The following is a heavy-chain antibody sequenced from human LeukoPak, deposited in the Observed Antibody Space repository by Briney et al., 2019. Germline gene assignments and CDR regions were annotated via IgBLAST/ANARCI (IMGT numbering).Heavy chain of an antibody. CDR3: ATDLSNGGGAFDI. D-gene: IGHD7-27*01. CDR2: FDPEDGET. J-gene: IGHJ3*02. V-gene: IGHV1-24*01. Sequence: GASVKVSCKVSGYTLTELSMHWVRQAPGEGLEWMGGFDPEDGETIYAQKFQGRVTMTEDTSTDTAYMELSSLRSEDTAVYYCATDLSNGGGAFDIWGQGTMVTVSS. CDR1: GYTLTELS.